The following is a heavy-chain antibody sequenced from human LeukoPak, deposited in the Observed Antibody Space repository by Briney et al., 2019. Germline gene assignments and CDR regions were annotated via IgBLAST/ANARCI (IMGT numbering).Heavy chain of an antibody. CDR2: ISGSGGST. D-gene: IGHD3/OR15-3a*01. CDR1: GFTFSSYA. J-gene: IGHJ5*02. Sequence: PGGSLRLSCAASGFTFSSYAMSWVRQAPGKGLEWVSAISGSGGSTYYADSVKGRFTISGDNSKNTLYLQMNSLRAEDTAVYYCAKSPRTVAAVAINTGHNNWFDPWGQGTLVTVSS. V-gene: IGHV3-23*01. CDR3: AKSPRTVAAVAINTGHNNWFDP.